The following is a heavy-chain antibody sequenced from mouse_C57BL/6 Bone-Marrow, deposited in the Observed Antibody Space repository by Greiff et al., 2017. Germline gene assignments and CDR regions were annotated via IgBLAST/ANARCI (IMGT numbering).Heavy chain of an antibody. CDR3: ARDPITTVVATDY. D-gene: IGHD1-1*01. CDR2: IHPNSGST. V-gene: IGHV1-64*01. Sequence: VQLQQPRAELVKPGASVKLSCKASGYTFTSYWMHWVKQRPGQGLEWIGMIHPNSGSTNYNEKFKSKATLTVDKSSSTAYMQLSSLTSEDSAVYYCARDPITTVVATDYWGQGTTLTVSS. CDR1: GYTFTSYW. J-gene: IGHJ2*01.